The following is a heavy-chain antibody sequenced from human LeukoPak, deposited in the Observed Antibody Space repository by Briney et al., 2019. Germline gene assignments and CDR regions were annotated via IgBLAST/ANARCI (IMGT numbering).Heavy chain of an antibody. CDR3: AGGQGWHFDL. J-gene: IGHJ2*01. V-gene: IGHV3-33*08. CDR2: IWYDGSNK. Sequence: GGSLRLSCAASGFTFRNYGMHWVRQAPGKGLEWVAVIWYDGSNKYYADSVKGRFTIPRDNSKNTLYLQVDSLRAEDTAVYYCAGGQGWHFDLWGRGTLVTVSS. CDR1: GFTFRNYG. D-gene: IGHD2-15*01.